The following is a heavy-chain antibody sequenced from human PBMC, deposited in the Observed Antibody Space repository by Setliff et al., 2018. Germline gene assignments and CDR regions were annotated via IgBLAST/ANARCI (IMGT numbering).Heavy chain of an antibody. V-gene: IGHV4-4*07. CDR2: IYTSGST. Sequence: PSETLSLTCTVSGGSISSYYWSWIRQPAGKGLEWIGRIYTSGSTNYNPSLKSQVTMSVDTSKNQFSLKLSSVTAADTAVYYCARDSRGNPPNYMDVWGKGTTVTVSS. J-gene: IGHJ6*03. CDR3: ARDSRGNPPNYMDV. CDR1: GGSISSYY.